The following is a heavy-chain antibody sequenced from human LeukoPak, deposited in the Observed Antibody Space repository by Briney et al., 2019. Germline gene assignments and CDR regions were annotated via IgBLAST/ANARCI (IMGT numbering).Heavy chain of an antibody. CDR3: AKRGVVIRVILVGFHKEAYYFDS. Sequence: GGSLRLSCAVSGITLSNYGMSWVRQAPGKGLEWVAGISGSGGGTNYADSVKGRFTVSRDNPKNTLYLQMNSLRAEDTTVYFCAKRGVVIRVILVGFHKEAYYFDSWGQGALVTVSS. CDR1: GITLSNYG. J-gene: IGHJ4*02. V-gene: IGHV3-23*01. D-gene: IGHD3-22*01. CDR2: ISGSGGGT.